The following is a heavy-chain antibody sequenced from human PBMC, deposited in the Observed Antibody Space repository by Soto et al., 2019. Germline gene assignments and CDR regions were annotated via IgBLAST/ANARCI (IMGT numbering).Heavy chain of an antibody. V-gene: IGHV3-48*03. J-gene: IGHJ6*02. CDR3: ASLRFLEWLPPGTMDV. CDR2: ISSGGTTI. CDR1: GLTLRSYE. Sequence: GGSLRLSCAASGLTLRSYEMTWVRQAPGKGLEWLSYISSGGTTIYYADSVKGRFTISRDNAKNSLYLQMNSLRAEDTAVYYCASLRFLEWLPPGTMDVWGQGTTVTVSS. D-gene: IGHD3-3*01.